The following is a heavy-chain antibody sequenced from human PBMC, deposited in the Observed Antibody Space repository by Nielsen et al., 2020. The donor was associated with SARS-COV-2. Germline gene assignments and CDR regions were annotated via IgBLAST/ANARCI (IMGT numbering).Heavy chain of an antibody. CDR1: GFTFSSYA. J-gene: IGHJ4*02. CDR2: ISSNGGST. V-gene: IGHV3-64*04. CDR3: ARDPRRHFDY. Sequence: GESLKISCSASGFTFSSYAMHWVRQAPGKGLEYVSAISSNGGSTYYADSVKGRFTISRDNAKNSLYLQMNSLRAEDTAVYYCARDPRRHFDYWGQGTLVTVSS.